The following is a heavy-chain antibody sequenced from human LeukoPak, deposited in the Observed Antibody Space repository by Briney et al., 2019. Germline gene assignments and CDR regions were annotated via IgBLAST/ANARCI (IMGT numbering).Heavy chain of an antibody. CDR3: AIHSSSWYADFDY. D-gene: IGHD6-13*01. CDR1: GFTFDDYA. Sequence: GGSLRLSCAASGFTFDDYAMHWVRQAPGKGLEWFSGITWNSGSIGYADSVKGRFTISRDNSKNTLYLQMNSLRAEDTAVYYCAIHSSSWYADFDYWGQGTLVTVSS. V-gene: IGHV3-9*01. CDR2: ITWNSGSI. J-gene: IGHJ4*02.